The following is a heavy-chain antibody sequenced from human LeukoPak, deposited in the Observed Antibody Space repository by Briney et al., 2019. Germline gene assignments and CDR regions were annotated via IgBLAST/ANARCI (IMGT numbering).Heavy chain of an antibody. V-gene: IGHV4-59*12. CDR2: IYYSGSN. J-gene: IGHJ4*02. CDR1: GGSISSYY. CDR3: AREVRDSSCYYSWAFDY. D-gene: IGHD3-22*01. Sequence: SETLSLTCTGSGGSISSYYWSWVRQPPGKGLEWIGDIYYSGSNNYNPSLKSRVTISVDTYKNQFSLNLSSVTAADTAVYYCAREVRDSSCYYSWAFDYWGQGTLVTVSS.